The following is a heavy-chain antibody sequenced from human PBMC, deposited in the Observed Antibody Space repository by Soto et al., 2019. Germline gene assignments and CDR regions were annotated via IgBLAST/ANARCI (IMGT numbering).Heavy chain of an antibody. J-gene: IGHJ4*02. CDR1: GDSVSSSSVT. Sequence: SQTLSLTCAISGDSVSSSSVTWNWIRQSPSRGLEWLGRTYYRSKWYNDYAESVKSRITINPDTSKNQFSLHLNSVTPEDAAVYYCVRLIGNSWLDYWGQGTLVTVSS. CDR3: VRLIGNSWLDY. CDR2: TYYRSKWYN. D-gene: IGHD3-22*01. V-gene: IGHV6-1*01.